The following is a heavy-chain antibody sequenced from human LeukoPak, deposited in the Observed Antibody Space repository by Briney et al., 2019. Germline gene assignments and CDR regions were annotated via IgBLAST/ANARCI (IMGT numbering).Heavy chain of an antibody. J-gene: IGHJ4*02. Sequence: PGGSRRLSCAASGFSVSSNYMSWVRQAPGKGLTWVSVIYSSGSIYYADSVKGRFAISRDDSKNTLHLQMDSLRAEDTAIYYCARAHGRITRDAYFDYWGQGTLVTVSS. CDR2: IYSSGSI. D-gene: IGHD3-10*01. CDR3: ARAHGRITRDAYFDY. CDR1: GFSVSSNY. V-gene: IGHV3-53*01.